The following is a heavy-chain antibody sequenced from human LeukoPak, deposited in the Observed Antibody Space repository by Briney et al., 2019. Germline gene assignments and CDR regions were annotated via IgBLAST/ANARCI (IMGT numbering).Heavy chain of an antibody. Sequence: GGSLRLSCAASGFTFSSYGMHWVRQAPGKGLEWVAFIRYDGINKYYADSVKGRFTISRDNSKNTLYLQMSSLRAEDTAVYYCAKDRIAVAGLYYYYGMDVWGQGTTVTVSS. D-gene: IGHD6-19*01. J-gene: IGHJ6*02. CDR2: IRYDGINK. V-gene: IGHV3-30*02. CDR1: GFTFSSYG. CDR3: AKDRIAVAGLYYYYGMDV.